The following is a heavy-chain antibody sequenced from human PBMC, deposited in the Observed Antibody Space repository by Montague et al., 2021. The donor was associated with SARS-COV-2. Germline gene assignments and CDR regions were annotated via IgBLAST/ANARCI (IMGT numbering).Heavy chain of an antibody. CDR2: IYYTGST. Sequence: TLSLTCTVSGGSISSGGYYWSRIRQHPGKGLEWIGYIYYTGSTHYNPSLKSRVTISKETSKNHFSLNLSSVTAADSAVYYCARDSGYYDSSGYTYDAFDVWGQGTKVTVSS. J-gene: IGHJ3*01. V-gene: IGHV4-31*03. D-gene: IGHD3-22*01. CDR1: GGSISSGGYY. CDR3: ARDSGYYDSSGYTYDAFDV.